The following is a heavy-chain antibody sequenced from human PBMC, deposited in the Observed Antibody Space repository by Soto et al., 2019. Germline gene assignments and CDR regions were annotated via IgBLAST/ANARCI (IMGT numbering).Heavy chain of an antibody. CDR3: ARDSTITMIPMGWFDP. CDR1: GFTFSSSG. V-gene: IGHV1-58*02. CDR2: IVVASGKT. Sequence: ASVTGSCKASGFTFSSSGIQGVRQAREMPLEWLGWIVVASGKTDYTHNLQTRVTITRDKSTNTAYRELSGLRSDDTAVYYGARDSTITMIPMGWFDPWGQGTLVTVSS. D-gene: IGHD3-22*01. J-gene: IGHJ5*02.